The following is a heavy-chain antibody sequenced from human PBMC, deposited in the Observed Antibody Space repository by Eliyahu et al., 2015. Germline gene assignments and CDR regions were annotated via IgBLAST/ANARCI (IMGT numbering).Heavy chain of an antibody. CDR3: ASQYCSGGSCYPHGAFDI. CDR2: IYTSGST. V-gene: IGHV4-4*07. CDR1: GXXISSYX. D-gene: IGHD2-15*01. Sequence: QVQLQESGPGLVKPSXTLSLTCTVSGXXISSYXWSWIRXPAGKGLEGIGRIYTSGSTNYNPSLKSRVTMSVDTSKNQFSLKLSSVTAADTAVYYCASQYCSGGSCYPHGAFDIWGQGTMVTVSS. J-gene: IGHJ3*02.